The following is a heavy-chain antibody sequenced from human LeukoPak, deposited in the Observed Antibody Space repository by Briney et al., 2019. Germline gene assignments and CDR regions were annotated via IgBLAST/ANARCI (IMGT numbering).Heavy chain of an antibody. V-gene: IGHV3-23*01. Sequence: VSTLSGSGGSTYYADSVKGRFTISRDNSKNTLYLQMNSLRAEDTAVYYCAKDLSRSVDFWGQGTLVTVSS. CDR2: LSGSGGST. CDR3: AKDLSRSVDF. J-gene: IGHJ4*02.